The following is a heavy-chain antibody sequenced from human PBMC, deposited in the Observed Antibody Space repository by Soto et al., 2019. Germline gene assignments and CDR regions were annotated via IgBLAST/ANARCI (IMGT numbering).Heavy chain of an antibody. CDR1: GGSISSYY. J-gene: IGHJ5*02. CDR2: IYYSGTT. D-gene: IGHD3-16*01. Sequence: KPSETLSLTCTVSGGSISSYYWSWIRQPPGKGLEWIGYIYYSGTTNYNPSLKSRVTISVDTSKNQFSLKLSSVTPADTAVYYCARGGSWFDPWGQGTLVTVSS. V-gene: IGHV4-59*01. CDR3: ARGGSWFDP.